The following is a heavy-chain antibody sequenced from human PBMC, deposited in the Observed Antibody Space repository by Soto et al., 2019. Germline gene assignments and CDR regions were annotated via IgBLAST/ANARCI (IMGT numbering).Heavy chain of an antibody. CDR3: ASLIGQYYDFWSGPFY. D-gene: IGHD3-3*01. V-gene: IGHV1-2*02. Sequence: ASVKVSCKASGYTFTGYDMHWVRQAPGQGLEWMGWINPNSGGTNYAQKFQGRVTMTRDTSISTAYMELSRLRSDDTAVYYCASLIGQYYDFWSGPFYWGQGTLVTVSS. J-gene: IGHJ4*02. CDR1: GYTFTGYD. CDR2: INPNSGGT.